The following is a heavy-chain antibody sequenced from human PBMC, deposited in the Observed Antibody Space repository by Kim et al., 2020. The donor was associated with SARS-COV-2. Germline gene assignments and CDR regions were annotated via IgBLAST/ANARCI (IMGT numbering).Heavy chain of an antibody. D-gene: IGHD2-21*01. Sequence: GGSLRLSCAASGFTFSTYAMTWVRQAPGKGLEWVSGVSGGGDSTYYADSLKGRFTISRDNSKSTLYLLMNSLRAEDTAVYYCAKDRAWSARGDLFYHWG. CDR2: VSGGGDST. V-gene: IGHV3-23*01. CDR1: GFTFSTYA. J-gene: IGHJ4*01. CDR3: AKDRAWSARGDLFYH.